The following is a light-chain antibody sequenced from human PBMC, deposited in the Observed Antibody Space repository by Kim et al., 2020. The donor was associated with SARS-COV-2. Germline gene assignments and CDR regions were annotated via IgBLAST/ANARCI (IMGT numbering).Light chain of an antibody. V-gene: IGLV1-44*01. J-gene: IGLJ1*01. CDR3: AAWDDSLSGPYL. Sequence: QRVPISCSGRSSHLLRTTVHWYLQLPGTAPKILIYTTNQRPSGVPDRFSGSKSGTSASLAINGLQSEDEGEYFCAAWDDSLSGPYLFGTGTKVTVL. CDR1: SSHLLRTT. CDR2: TTN.